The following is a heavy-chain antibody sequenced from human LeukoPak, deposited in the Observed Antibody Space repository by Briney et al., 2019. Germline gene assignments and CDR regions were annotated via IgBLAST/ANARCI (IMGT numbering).Heavy chain of an antibody. J-gene: IGHJ4*02. V-gene: IGHV3-23*01. CDR2: ISGSGGST. CDR3: AKGSRIFGVVILEGFYDY. D-gene: IGHD3-3*01. Sequence: PGGTLRLSCAASGFTFSSYGMSWVRQAPGKGLEWVSAISGSGGSTYYADSVKDRFTISRDNSKNTLYLQMNSLRAEDTAVYYCAKGSRIFGVVILEGFYDYWGQGTLVTVSS. CDR1: GFTFSSYG.